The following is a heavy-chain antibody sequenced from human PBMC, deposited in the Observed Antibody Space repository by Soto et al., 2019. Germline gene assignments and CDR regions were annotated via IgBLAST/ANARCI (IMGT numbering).Heavy chain of an antibody. CDR3: ARCLSIAVAGTHHQCFDY. CDR2: IYYSGST. CDR1: GGSISSGGYY. V-gene: IGHV4-31*03. Sequence: QVQLQESGPGLVKPSQTLSLTCTVSGGSISSGGYYWSWIRQHPGKGLEWIGYIYYSGSTYYNPSLQSRVTISGDTSKNQCSLKLSSVTAADTAVYYCARCLSIAVAGTHHQCFDYWGQGTLVTVSS. D-gene: IGHD6-19*01. J-gene: IGHJ4*02.